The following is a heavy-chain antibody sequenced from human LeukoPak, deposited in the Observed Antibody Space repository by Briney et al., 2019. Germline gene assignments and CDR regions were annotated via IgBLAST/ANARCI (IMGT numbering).Heavy chain of an antibody. D-gene: IGHD2/OR15-2a*01. CDR3: ARGHTFYQKDAFDI. J-gene: IGHJ3*02. CDR1: GGSISSYY. Sequence: SETLSLTCTVSGGSISSYYWSWIRQPPGKGLEWIGYIYYSGSSNYNPSLKSRVTISVDTSKNQFSLKLSSVTAADTAVYYCARGHTFYQKDAFDIWGRGTMVTVSS. V-gene: IGHV4-59*12. CDR2: IYYSGSS.